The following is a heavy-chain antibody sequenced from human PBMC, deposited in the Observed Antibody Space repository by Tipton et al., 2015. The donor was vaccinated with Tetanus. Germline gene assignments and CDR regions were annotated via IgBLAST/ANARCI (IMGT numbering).Heavy chain of an antibody. V-gene: IGHV1-2*02. J-gene: IGHJ1*01. Sequence: QSGPEVKQPGAAVKVSCKTSGYNFAGYYVHWLRQAPGQGLEWMGWIKPATGDTNYAQDFQGRVTMTRDTSINTAYMVLNRLTTDHRVCYYCARVTDSSFYDTSGRHPLTCWGLGSLVSVTS. CDR1: GYNFAGYY. CDR2: IKPATGDT. D-gene: IGHD3-22*01. CDR3: ARVTDSSFYDTSGRHPLTC.